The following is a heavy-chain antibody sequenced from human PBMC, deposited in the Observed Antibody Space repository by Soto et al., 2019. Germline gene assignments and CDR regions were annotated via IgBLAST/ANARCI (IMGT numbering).Heavy chain of an antibody. CDR3: ARAKVVVISTNPYYFDY. CDR2: INHSGST. Sequence: PSETLSLTCAVYGGSFSGYYWSWIRQPPGKGLEWIGDINHSGSTSYNPSLKSRVTISVDTPKNQFSLKLSSVTAADTAVYYCARAKVVVISTNPYYFDYWGQGTLVTVSS. CDR1: GGSFSGYY. V-gene: IGHV4-34*01. J-gene: IGHJ4*02. D-gene: IGHD3-22*01.